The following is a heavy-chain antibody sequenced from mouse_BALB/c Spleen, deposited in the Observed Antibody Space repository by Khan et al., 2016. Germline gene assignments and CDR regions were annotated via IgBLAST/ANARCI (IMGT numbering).Heavy chain of an antibody. CDR1: GFTFSSYA. CDR2: ISSGGST. Sequence: EVELVESGGGLVKPGGSLKLSCAASGFTFSSYAMSWVRQPPEKRLEWVASISSGGSTYYPDSVTTRFTISRDNARNNLILQMSSLMSEDTTMYYCAREDYGNYGDYFDYWGQGTTVTVSS. J-gene: IGHJ2*01. V-gene: IGHV5-6-5*01. CDR3: AREDYGNYGDYFDY. D-gene: IGHD2-1*01.